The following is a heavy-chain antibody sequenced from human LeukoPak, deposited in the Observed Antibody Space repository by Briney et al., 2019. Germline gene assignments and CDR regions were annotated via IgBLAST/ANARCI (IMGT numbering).Heavy chain of an antibody. Sequence: PGGSLRLSCAASGYTFSMYAMSWVRQAPGKGLQWVSHISASGGAIYYADSVRGRFTVSRDNSMSAVYMQMNNLRPDDSAIYYCAKMRRGWGLFDSWGQGILVTASS. CDR1: GYTFSMYA. V-gene: IGHV3-23*01. J-gene: IGHJ4*02. D-gene: IGHD6-19*01. CDR2: ISASGGAI. CDR3: AKMRRGWGLFDS.